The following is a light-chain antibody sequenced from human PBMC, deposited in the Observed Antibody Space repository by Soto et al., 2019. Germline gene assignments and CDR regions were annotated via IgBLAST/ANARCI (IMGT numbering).Light chain of an antibody. Sequence: QSVLTQSPSASASLGASVKLTCTRSSGHSSYAIAWHQQQPEKGPRYLMKLNSDGSHSKGDGIPDRFSGSSSGAERYLTISSLQSEDEADYYCQTCGTGIHVVFGGGTKVTVL. CDR2: LNSDGSH. J-gene: IGLJ2*01. CDR3: QTCGTGIHVV. CDR1: SGHSSYA. V-gene: IGLV4-69*01.